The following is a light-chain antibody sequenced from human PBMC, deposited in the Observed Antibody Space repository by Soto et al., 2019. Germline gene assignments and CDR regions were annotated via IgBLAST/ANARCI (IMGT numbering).Light chain of an antibody. J-gene: IGLJ3*02. V-gene: IGLV1-40*01. CDR2: GD. CDR1: SSNIGAGYS. CDR3: QTYDTSLDGWV. Sequence: QSVLTQPPSVSGAPGQRVTISCTGGSSNIGAGYSVHWYQQLPGTAPKLLVYGDSRPPGVPDRFSGAKSGTSASLAITGLQAGDEASYYCQTYDTSLDGWVFGGGTKLTVL.